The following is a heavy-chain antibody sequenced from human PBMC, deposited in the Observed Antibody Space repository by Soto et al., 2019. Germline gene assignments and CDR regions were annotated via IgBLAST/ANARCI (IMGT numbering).Heavy chain of an antibody. CDR2: TYYRSKWYN. Sequence: PSQTLSLTCAISGDSVSSSSAAWNWIRQSPSRGLEWLGRTYYRSKWYNDYAVSVRSRITINPDTSKNQFSLKLSSVTAADTAVYYCARTDIVVHWFDPWGQGTLVTVSS. D-gene: IGHD2-21*01. CDR1: GDSVSSSSAA. J-gene: IGHJ5*02. V-gene: IGHV6-1*01. CDR3: ARTDIVVHWFDP.